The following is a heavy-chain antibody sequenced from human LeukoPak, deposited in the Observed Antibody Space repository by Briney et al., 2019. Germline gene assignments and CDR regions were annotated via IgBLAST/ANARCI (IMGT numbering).Heavy chain of an antibody. CDR2: IYYSGST. D-gene: IGHD4-17*01. CDR1: GGSISSSSYY. V-gene: IGHV4-39*01. J-gene: IGHJ5*02. CDR3: ARHWATVTTFYVDFGWFDP. Sequence: SETLSLTCTVSGGSISSSSYYWGWIRQPPGKGLERIGSIYYSGSTYYNPSLKSRVTISVDTSKNQFSLKLSSVTAADTAVYYCARHWATVTTFYVDFGWFDPWGQGTLVTVSS.